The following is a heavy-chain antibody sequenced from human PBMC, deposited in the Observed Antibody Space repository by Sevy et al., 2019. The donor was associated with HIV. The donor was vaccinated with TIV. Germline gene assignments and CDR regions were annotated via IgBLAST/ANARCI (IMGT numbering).Heavy chain of an antibody. CDR1: GFTFRSYW. V-gene: IGHV3-7*01. CDR3: AKLRGSYSAFDY. CDR2: IKEDGSTK. J-gene: IGHJ4*02. Sequence: GGSLRLSCAASGFTFRSYWMTWVRRAPGKGLEWVANIKEDGSTKYYVDSVKGRFTISRDNAENAFYLQMNSLRAEDTAVYYCAKLRGSYSAFDYWGQGTLVTVSS. D-gene: IGHD1-26*01.